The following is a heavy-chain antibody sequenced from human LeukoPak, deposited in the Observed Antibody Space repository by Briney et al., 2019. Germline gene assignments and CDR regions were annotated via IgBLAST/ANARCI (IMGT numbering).Heavy chain of an antibody. CDR2: ISYDGSNK. Sequence: QPGRSLRLSCAASGFTFSSYGMHWVRQAPGKGLEWVAVISYDGSNKYYADSVKGRFTISRDNSKNTLYLQMNSLRAEDTAVYYCAKDSGGSYNNWFDPWGQGTLVTVSS. CDR1: GFTFSSYG. V-gene: IGHV3-30*18. D-gene: IGHD1-26*01. J-gene: IGHJ5*02. CDR3: AKDSGGSYNNWFDP.